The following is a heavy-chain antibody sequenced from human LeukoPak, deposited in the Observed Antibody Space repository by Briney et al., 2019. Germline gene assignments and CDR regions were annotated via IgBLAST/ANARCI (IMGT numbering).Heavy chain of an antibody. CDR3: AKRPSDYGDYVTYFDY. J-gene: IGHJ4*02. Sequence: GGSLRLSCAPSGFSSISYGMHWVRQAPGKGLEWVGVISDDGRNKNYADSVKGRFTISRDNSKDTLYLQMNSLRDEDTAVYYCAKRPSDYGDYVTYFDYWGQGTLVTVSS. D-gene: IGHD4-17*01. CDR1: GFSSISYG. V-gene: IGHV3-30*18. CDR2: ISDDGRNK.